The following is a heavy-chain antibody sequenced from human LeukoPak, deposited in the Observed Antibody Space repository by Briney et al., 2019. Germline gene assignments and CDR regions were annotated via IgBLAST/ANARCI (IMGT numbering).Heavy chain of an antibody. CDR1: GFTFSSYS. CDR3: ARDHSYYDFWSGPPHGYYYYMDV. J-gene: IGHJ6*03. Sequence: GGSLRLSCAASGFTFSSYSMNWVRQAPGKGLEWVSYISSSSSTIYYADSVKGRFTISRDNAKNSLYLQMNSLRAEDTAVYYCARDHSYYDFWSGPPHGYYYYMDVWGKGTTVTVSS. CDR2: ISSSSSTI. V-gene: IGHV3-48*01. D-gene: IGHD3-3*01.